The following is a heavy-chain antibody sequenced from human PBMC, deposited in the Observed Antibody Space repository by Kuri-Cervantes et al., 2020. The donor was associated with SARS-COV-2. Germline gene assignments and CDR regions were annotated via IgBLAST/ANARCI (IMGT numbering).Heavy chain of an antibody. CDR3: ARDPIAAAGTRLYYYYGMDV. CDR1: GGSFSGYY. D-gene: IGHD6-13*01. J-gene: IGHJ6*02. V-gene: IGHV4-34*01. CDR2: INHSGST. Sequence: SQTLSLTCAVYGGSFSGYYWSWIRQPPGKGLEWIGEINHSGSTNYNPSLKSRVTISVDTSKNQFSLKLSSVTAADTAVYYCARDPIAAAGTRLYYYYGMDVWGQGTTVTGYS.